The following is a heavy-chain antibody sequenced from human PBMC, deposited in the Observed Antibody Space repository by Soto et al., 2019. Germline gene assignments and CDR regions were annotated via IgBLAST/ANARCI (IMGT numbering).Heavy chain of an antibody. CDR3: ASASSGYYLRYYYGMDV. CDR2: IYYSGST. CDR1: GGSISSGDYY. D-gene: IGHD3-3*01. V-gene: IGHV4-30-4*01. J-gene: IGHJ6*02. Sequence: SETLTLTCTDSGGSISSGDYYWSWIRQPPGKGLEWIGYIYYSGSTYYNPSLKSRVTISVDTSKNQFSLKLSSVTAADTAVYYCASASSGYYLRYYYGMDVWGQGTTVTVSS.